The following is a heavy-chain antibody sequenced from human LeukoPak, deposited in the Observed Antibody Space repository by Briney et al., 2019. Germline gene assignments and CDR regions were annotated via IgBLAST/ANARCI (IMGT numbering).Heavy chain of an antibody. V-gene: IGHV4-61*03. CDR1: GDSISSGDYY. J-gene: IGHJ3*02. CDR3: ARTLHSGWYLGRSSDI. Sequence: PSETLSLTCTVSGDSISSGDYYWSWIRQPPGKGLEWIGYIYYSGGTNYNPSLKSRVTISVDTSKKHFSLKLSSVTAADTAVYYCARTLHSGWYLGRSSDIWGQGTMVTVSS. CDR2: IYYSGGT. D-gene: IGHD6-19*01.